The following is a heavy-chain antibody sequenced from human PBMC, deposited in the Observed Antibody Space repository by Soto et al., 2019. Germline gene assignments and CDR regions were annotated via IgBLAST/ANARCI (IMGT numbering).Heavy chain of an antibody. D-gene: IGHD3-10*01. CDR3: ARHLELGGQTRMRTYYFDY. V-gene: IGHV4-59*08. CDR1: GGSISSYY. CDR2: IYYSGST. J-gene: IGHJ4*02. Sequence: SETLSLTCTVSGGSISSYYWSWIRQPPGKGLEWIGYIYYSGSTNYNPSLKSRVTISVDTSKNQFSLKLSSVTAADTAVYYCARHLELGGQTRMRTYYFDYWGQGTLVTVSS.